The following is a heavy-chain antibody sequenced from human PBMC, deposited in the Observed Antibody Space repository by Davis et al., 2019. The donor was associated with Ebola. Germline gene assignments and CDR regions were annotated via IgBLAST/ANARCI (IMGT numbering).Heavy chain of an antibody. D-gene: IGHD3-3*02. CDR3: SAFVDY. J-gene: IGHJ4*02. CDR1: GFTSSGSA. Sequence: PGGSLRLSCAASGFTSSGSAMPGVRQAPGKGLEWVGRIRSKANSYATAYAASVKGRFTISRDDSKNTAYLQMNSLKTEDTAVYYCSAFVDYWGQGTLVTVSS. CDR2: IRSKANSYAT. V-gene: IGHV3-73*01.